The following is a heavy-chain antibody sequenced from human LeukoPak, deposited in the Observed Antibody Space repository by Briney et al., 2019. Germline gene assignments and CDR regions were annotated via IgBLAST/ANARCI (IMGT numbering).Heavy chain of an antibody. CDR3: AKDPAIVVVPDNWFDP. CDR1: GFTFSSYE. V-gene: IGHV3-48*03. Sequence: GGSLRLSCAASGFTFSSYEMNWVRQAPGKGLEWVSYISSSGSTIYYADSVKGRFTISRDNAKNSLYLQMNSLRAEDTAVYYCAKDPAIVVVPDNWFDPWGQGTPVTVSS. D-gene: IGHD2-2*01. CDR2: ISSSGSTI. J-gene: IGHJ5*02.